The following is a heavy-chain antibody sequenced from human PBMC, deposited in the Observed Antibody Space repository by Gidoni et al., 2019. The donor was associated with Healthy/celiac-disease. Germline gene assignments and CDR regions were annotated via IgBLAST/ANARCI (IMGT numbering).Heavy chain of an antibody. CDR2: IIPIFGTA. J-gene: IGHJ6*02. CDR3: AREGGNPPDYYYYGMDV. V-gene: IGHV1-69*06. D-gene: IGHD2-15*01. CDR1: GGTFSSYA. Sequence: QVQLVQSGAEVKKPGSSVKVSCKASGGTFSSYAISWVRQAPGQGLEWMGGIIPIFGTANYAQKFQGRVTITADKSTSTAYMELSSLRSEDTAVYYCAREGGNPPDYYYYGMDVWGQGTTVTVSS.